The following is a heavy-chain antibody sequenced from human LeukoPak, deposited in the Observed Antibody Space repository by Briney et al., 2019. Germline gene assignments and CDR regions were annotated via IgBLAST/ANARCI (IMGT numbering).Heavy chain of an antibody. J-gene: IGHJ6*03. Sequence: SETLSLTCTVSGGSISSYYWSWIRQPAGKGLEWIGRIYTSGSTNYNPSLKSRVTMSVDTSKNQFSLKLSSVIAADTAVYYCARGEYSSSSSYYYYYMDVWGKGTTVTVSS. V-gene: IGHV4-4*07. CDR2: IYTSGST. D-gene: IGHD6-6*01. CDR3: ARGEYSSSSSYYYYYMDV. CDR1: GGSISSYY.